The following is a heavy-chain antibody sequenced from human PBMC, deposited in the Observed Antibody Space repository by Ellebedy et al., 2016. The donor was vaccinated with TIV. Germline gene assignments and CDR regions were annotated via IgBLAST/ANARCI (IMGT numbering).Heavy chain of an antibody. CDR3: ARVQQKWVVPVAPFDY. CDR2: IWFDGCNK. Sequence: GGSLRLSXAASGFTFRSHWMSWIRQAPGKGLEWVAVIWFDGCNKFYADSVKGRFTISRDNSKNTLFLEMNSLRAEGTAFYYCARVQQKWVVPVAPFDYWGQGTLATVSS. CDR1: GFTFRSHW. D-gene: IGHD2-2*01. J-gene: IGHJ4*02. V-gene: IGHV3-33*08.